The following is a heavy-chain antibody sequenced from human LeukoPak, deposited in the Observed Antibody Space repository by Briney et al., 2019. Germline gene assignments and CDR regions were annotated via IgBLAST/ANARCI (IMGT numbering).Heavy chain of an antibody. Sequence: GGSLRLSCAVSTFYFTDYAMSWARQAPGKGLEWLPAVSGNGDTKDYVDSVKGRFTISRDNSRNTVHLQIDNLRTEDTAVYYCARGSTSTAPGWVYWGHGTPVTVSS. J-gene: IGHJ4*01. CDR2: VSGNGDTK. V-gene: IGHV3-23*01. CDR1: TFYFTDYA. CDR3: ARGSTSTAPGWVY. D-gene: IGHD2-21*02.